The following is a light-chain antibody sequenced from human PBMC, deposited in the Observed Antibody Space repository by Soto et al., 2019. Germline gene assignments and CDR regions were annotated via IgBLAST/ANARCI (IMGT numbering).Light chain of an antibody. CDR1: SSDVGSYNR. CDR3: TSFTTSTTWV. J-gene: IGLJ3*02. V-gene: IGLV2-18*02. CDR2: EVS. Sequence: QSALTLPPSVSGSPGQSVAISCTGTSSDVGSYNRVSWYQHHPGTAPKLLIYEVSNRPSGVPDRFSGSKSGNTASLTISGLQAEDEAHYYCTSFTTSTTWVFGGGTKLTVL.